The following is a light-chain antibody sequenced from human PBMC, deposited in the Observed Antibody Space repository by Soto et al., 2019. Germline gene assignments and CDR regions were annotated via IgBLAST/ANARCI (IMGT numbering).Light chain of an antibody. V-gene: IGKV3-20*01. CDR2: GAF. CDR3: QQYSASPRT. CDR1: QSISYEY. Sequence: EIVLTLSPGTLPLSPGERATVSCRPSQSISYEYFAWYQQSPCQAPKLIIYGAFNRAGGIPDRCSGSGSGTDFTLSMRSLEREDFAVYYCQQYSASPRTFGQGTKVDIK. J-gene: IGKJ1*01.